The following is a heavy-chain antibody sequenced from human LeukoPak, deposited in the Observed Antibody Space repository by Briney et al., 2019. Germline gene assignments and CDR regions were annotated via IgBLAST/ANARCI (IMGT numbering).Heavy chain of an antibody. D-gene: IGHD1-26*01. CDR3: ANALGAHYFDS. CDR2: IKQDGSEE. V-gene: IGHV3-7*05. CDR1: GFTFSTHW. J-gene: IGHJ4*02. Sequence: GSSLRLSCAASGFTFSTHWMIWVRQAPGKGLDWVANIKQDGSEEYYVDSVKGRFIISRDNAKNSLYLQMNSLRAEDTAVYYCANALGAHYFDSWGQGTLVTVSS.